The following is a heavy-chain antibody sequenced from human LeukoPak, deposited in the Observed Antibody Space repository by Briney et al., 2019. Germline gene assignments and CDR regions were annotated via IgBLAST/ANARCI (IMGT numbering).Heavy chain of an antibody. Sequence: SGGSLRLSFAASGFTFSSYSMNWVRQAPGKGLEWVSSISSSSSYIYYADSVKGRFTISRDNAKNSLYLQMNSLRAEDTAVYYCARVLFPLPYYYYGMDVWGQGTTVTVSS. J-gene: IGHJ6*02. CDR2: ISSSSSYI. CDR3: ARVLFPLPYYYYGMDV. V-gene: IGHV3-21*01. CDR1: GFTFSSYS.